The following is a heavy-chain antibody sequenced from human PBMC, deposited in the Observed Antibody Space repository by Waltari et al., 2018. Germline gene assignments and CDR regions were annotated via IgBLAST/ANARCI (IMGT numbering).Heavy chain of an antibody. CDR3: AREEIVGATTDAFDI. V-gene: IGHV3-53*02. D-gene: IGHD1-26*01. CDR1: GFTVSSNY. Sequence: EVQLVETGGGLIQPGGSLRLSCAASGFTVSSNYMSWVRQAPGKGLEWVSVIYSGGSTYYADSGKGRFPISRDNSKNTLDLQMNSLRAEDTGVYYGAREEIVGATTDAFDIWGQGTMVTVSS. J-gene: IGHJ3*02. CDR2: IYSGGST.